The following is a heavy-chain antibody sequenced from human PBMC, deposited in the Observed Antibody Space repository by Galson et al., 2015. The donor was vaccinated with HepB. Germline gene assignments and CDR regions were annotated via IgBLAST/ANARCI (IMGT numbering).Heavy chain of an antibody. CDR2: IKGDGTT. J-gene: IGHJ4*02. V-gene: IGHV3-15*01. CDR1: GFTFGSAW. Sequence: SLRLSCATSGFTFGSAWMTWVRQAPGKGLEGVGRIKGDGTTDYAAPVKGRFTISRDVSKNMLFLQMGSLKTEDTAIYYCTADVPEMVKQLDYWGQGTLVTVSS. D-gene: IGHD1-14*01. CDR3: TADVPEMVKQLDY.